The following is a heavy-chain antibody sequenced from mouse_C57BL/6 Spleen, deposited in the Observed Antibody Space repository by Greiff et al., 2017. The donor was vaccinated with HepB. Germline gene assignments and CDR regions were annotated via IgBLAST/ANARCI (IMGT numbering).Heavy chain of an antibody. CDR3: ARFYGSRWYFDV. CDR1: GFTFSDYG. J-gene: IGHJ1*03. CDR2: ISSGSSTI. Sequence: EVQLQESGGGLVKPGGSLKLSCAASGFTFSDYGMHWVRQAPEKGLEWVAYISSGSSTIYYADTVKGRFTISRDNAKNTLFLQMTSLRSEDTAMYYCARFYGSRWYFDVWGTGTTVTVSS. V-gene: IGHV5-17*01. D-gene: IGHD1-1*01.